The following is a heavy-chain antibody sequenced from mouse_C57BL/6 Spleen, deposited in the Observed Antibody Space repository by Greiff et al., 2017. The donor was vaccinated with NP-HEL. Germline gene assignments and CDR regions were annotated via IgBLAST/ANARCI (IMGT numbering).Heavy chain of an antibody. D-gene: IGHD2-4*01. CDR1: GFTFSSYA. CDR2: ISDGGSYT. CDR3: ARDYYDYDGYAMDY. V-gene: IGHV5-4*01. J-gene: IGHJ4*01. Sequence: EVKLVESGGGLVKPGGSLKLSCAASGFTFSSYALSWVRQTPEKRLEWVATISDGGSYTYYPDNVKGRFTISRDNAKNNLYLQMSHLKSEDTAMYYCARDYYDYDGYAMDYWGQGTSVTVSS.